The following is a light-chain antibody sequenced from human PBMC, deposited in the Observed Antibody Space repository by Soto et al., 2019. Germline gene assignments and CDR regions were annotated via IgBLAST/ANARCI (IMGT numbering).Light chain of an antibody. CDR3: QQGSNWPRGLT. CDR1: QSVSSY. Sequence: EIVLTQSPATLSLSPGERATLSCRASQSVSSYLAWYQQKPGQAPRLLIYDASNRATGIPARFSGSGSGTEFTLTISSLEPEDFAVYYCQQGSNWPRGLTFGGGTKVDIK. J-gene: IGKJ4*01. V-gene: IGKV3-11*01. CDR2: DAS.